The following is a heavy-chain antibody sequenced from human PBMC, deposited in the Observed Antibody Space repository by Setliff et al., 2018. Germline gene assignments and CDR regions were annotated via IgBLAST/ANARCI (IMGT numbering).Heavy chain of an antibody. D-gene: IGHD6-19*01. CDR1: VYTFTSYA. Sequence: GASVKVSCKASVYTFTSYAMNWVRQAPGQGLEWMGWINTNPGNPTYAQGFTGRFVCSLDTSVSTAYLQISSLKAEDTAVYYSARDSSGWSGFSRLVGVYYYYMDVWGKGTTVTVSS. J-gene: IGHJ6*03. CDR2: INTNPGNP. CDR3: ARDSSGWSGFSRLVGVYYYYMDV. V-gene: IGHV7-4-1*02.